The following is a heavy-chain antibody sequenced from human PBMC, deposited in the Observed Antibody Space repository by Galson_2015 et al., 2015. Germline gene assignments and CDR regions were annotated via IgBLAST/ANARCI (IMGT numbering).Heavy chain of an antibody. J-gene: IGHJ4*02. CDR3: ARSPSDSSGWYKGRYYFDY. Sequence: ETLSLTCAVYGGSFSGYYWSWIRQPPGKGLEWIGEINHSGSTNYNPSLKSRVTISVDTSKNQFSLKLSSVTAADTAVYYCARSPSDSSGWYKGRYYFDYWGQGTLVTVSS. V-gene: IGHV4-34*01. CDR2: INHSGST. D-gene: IGHD6-19*01. CDR1: GGSFSGYY.